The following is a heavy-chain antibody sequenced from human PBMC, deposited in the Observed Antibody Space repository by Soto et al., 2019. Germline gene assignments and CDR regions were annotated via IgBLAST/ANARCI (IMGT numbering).Heavy chain of an antibody. V-gene: IGHV1-18*01. D-gene: IGHD3-16*01. Sequence: QVQLVQSGAEVKKPGASVKVSCKASGYTFTRSGISWVRQAPGQGLEWMGWINGYNGNTNYTQKIQGSITMTTDTPTSTAYMELRILRSDDTAVYYCARMGAVPYYYYGMDVWGQGTTVIVSS. CDR3: ARMGAVPYYYYGMDV. CDR1: GYTFTRSG. CDR2: INGYNGNT. J-gene: IGHJ6*02.